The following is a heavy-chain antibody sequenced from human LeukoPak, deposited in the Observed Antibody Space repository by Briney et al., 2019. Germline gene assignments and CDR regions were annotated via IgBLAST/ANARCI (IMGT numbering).Heavy chain of an antibody. CDR3: ARDKDGYYDSSGYPDY. D-gene: IGHD3-22*01. CDR2: ISYDGSNK. CDR1: GFTFSSYA. Sequence: PGGSLRLSCAASGFTFSSYAMSWVRQAPGKGLEWVAVISYDGSNKYYADSVKGRFTISRDNSKNTLYLQMNSLRAEDTAVYYCARDKDGYYDSSGYPDYWGQGTLVTVSS. J-gene: IGHJ4*02. V-gene: IGHV3-30*04.